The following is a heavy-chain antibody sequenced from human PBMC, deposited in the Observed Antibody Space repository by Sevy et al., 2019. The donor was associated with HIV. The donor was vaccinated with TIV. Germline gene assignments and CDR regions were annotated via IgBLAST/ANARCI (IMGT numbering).Heavy chain of an antibody. J-gene: IGHJ6*02. V-gene: IGHV4-4*02. Sequence: SETLSLTCAVSGGSIISVNWWHWVRQSPGKGLEWIGEIYHSGSTNYNPSLKSRVTISVDNSKNQFSLNLYSVTAADTALYYCAKDKAEGWGYCSSTSCPYGMDVWGQGTTVTVSS. CDR2: IYHSGST. CDR1: GGSIISVNW. CDR3: AKDKAEGWGYCSSTSCPYGMDV. D-gene: IGHD2-2*01.